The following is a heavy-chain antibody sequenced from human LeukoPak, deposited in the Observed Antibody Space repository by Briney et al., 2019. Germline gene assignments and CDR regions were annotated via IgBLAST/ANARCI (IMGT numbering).Heavy chain of an antibody. Sequence: ASVKVSCKASGYTFTRYYMHWVRQAPGQGLEWMGWINPNSGGTNYAQKFQGWVTMTRDTSISTAYMELSRLRSDDTAVYYCARGIAGGHGGYYFDYWGQGTLVTVSS. D-gene: IGHD4-23*01. J-gene: IGHJ4*02. CDR1: GYTFTRYY. CDR3: ARGIAGGHGGYYFDY. CDR2: INPNSGGT. V-gene: IGHV1-2*04.